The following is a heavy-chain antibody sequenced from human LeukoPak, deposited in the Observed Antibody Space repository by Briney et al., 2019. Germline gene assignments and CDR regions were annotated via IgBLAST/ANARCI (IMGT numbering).Heavy chain of an antibody. CDR3: ARDRGWTGTIPYYFDY. D-gene: IGHD1-7*01. CDR1: GFILSGNW. V-gene: IGHV3-7*01. Sequence: QAGGSLRLSCAASGFILSGNWMSWVRQAPGKGLEWVANIKQDGSERHYVDSVKGRFTISRDNAKNSLYLQMNSLRAEDTAVYYCARDRGWTGTIPYYFDYWGQGTLVTVSS. CDR2: IKQDGSER. J-gene: IGHJ4*02.